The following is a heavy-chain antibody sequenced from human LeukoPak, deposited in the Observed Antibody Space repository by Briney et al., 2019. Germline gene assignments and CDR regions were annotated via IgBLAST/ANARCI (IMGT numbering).Heavy chain of an antibody. CDR1: GFTFNNYW. Sequence: QPGGSLRLSCEASGFTFNNYWMSWVRQAPGKGLEWVANIRYDGSEKYYVDSVKGRFTISRDNAKNPLYLQMNSLRAEDTAVYYCAREGGYYYIDYWGQGTLVTVSS. J-gene: IGHJ4*02. D-gene: IGHD3-22*01. CDR3: AREGGYYYIDY. V-gene: IGHV3-7*01. CDR2: IRYDGSEK.